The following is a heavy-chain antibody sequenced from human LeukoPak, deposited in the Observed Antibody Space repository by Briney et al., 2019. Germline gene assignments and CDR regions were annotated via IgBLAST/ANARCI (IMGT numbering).Heavy chain of an antibody. V-gene: IGHV1-3*01. CDR2: INAGSGNT. CDR1: GYTFTSYA. D-gene: IGHD6-13*01. Sequence: GASVKVSCKASGYTFTSYAMHWVRQAPGQRLEWMGWINAGSGNTKYSQKFQGRVTITKDTSASTAYMELSSLRSEDTAVYYCARDSSAAGRDYYYYYGMDVWGQGTTVTVSS. J-gene: IGHJ6*02. CDR3: ARDSSAAGRDYYYYYGMDV.